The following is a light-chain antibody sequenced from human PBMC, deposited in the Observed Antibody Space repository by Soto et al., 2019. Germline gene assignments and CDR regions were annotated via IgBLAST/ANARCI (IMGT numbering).Light chain of an antibody. Sequence: EFVLTQSPGILSLSPGERATLSCRASQSISSGFLAWYQQKPGQAPRLLIYGASNMGTGIPDRFSGSGSRTDFTLPSSRPEPEDFAVYYCQQDGSSPPLTFGGGTKVEIK. CDR3: QQDGSSPPLT. CDR2: GAS. V-gene: IGKV3-20*01. CDR1: QSISSGF. J-gene: IGKJ4*01.